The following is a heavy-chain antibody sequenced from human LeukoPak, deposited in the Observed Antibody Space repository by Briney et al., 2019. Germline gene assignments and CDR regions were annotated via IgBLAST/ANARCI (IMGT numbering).Heavy chain of an antibody. CDR1: GDSISRGTYY. Sequence: SQTLSLTCTVTGDSISRGTYYWTWVRQPAGKGLEWIGRVFRSGSTYYNTSLKSRVTISIDTSNNQSSLHLRSVSAAATAVYYCARDSNFYDVSHDKAEDFWGQGTLVTVSS. CDR2: VFRSGST. CDR3: ARDSNFYDVSHDKAEDF. J-gene: IGHJ4*02. D-gene: IGHD3-22*01. V-gene: IGHV4-61*02.